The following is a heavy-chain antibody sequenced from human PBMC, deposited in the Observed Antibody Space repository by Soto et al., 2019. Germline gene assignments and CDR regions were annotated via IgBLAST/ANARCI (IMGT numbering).Heavy chain of an antibody. V-gene: IGHV3-74*01. CDR1: GFTISSYW. J-gene: IGHJ4*02. CDR2: INMDGSSL. D-gene: IGHD2-15*01. Sequence: EVQLVESGGDIVQPGGSLRLSCSASGFTISSYWMHWVRQAPGKGLVWVSRINMDGSSLSYAESVKGRFSISRDNMKNMVYLQMNSLRVEDTAVYYCARGPDCGGGGCDYPGGYGGRGTLGAVSS. CDR3: ARGPDCGGGGCDYPGGY.